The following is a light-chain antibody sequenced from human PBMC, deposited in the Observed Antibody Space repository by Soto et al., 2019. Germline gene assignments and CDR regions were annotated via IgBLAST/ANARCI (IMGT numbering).Light chain of an antibody. J-gene: IGLJ1*01. Sequence: QSVLAQPRSVSGSPGQSVTISCTGTRSDVGGYNYVSWYQQHPGKAPKLMICDVSKRPSGVPDRFSGSKTGNTASLTISGLQAEDEADYYCCSYAGISGYVCGTATKLTVL. V-gene: IGLV2-11*01. CDR3: CSYAGISGYV. CDR1: RSDVGGYNY. CDR2: DVS.